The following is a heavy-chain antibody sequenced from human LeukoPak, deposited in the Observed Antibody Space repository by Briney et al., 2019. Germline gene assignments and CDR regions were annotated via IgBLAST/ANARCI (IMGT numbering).Heavy chain of an antibody. V-gene: IGHV3-9*01. CDR3: AKERVYGYYMDV. CDR1: GFTFDDYA. CDR2: ISWNSGSI. Sequence: GGSLRLSCAASGFTFDDYAMHWVRQAPGKGLEWVSGISWNSGSIGYADSVKGRFTISRDNAKNSLYLQMNSLRAEDTALYYCAKERVYGYYMDVWGKGTTVTVSS. J-gene: IGHJ6*03. D-gene: IGHD2-8*01.